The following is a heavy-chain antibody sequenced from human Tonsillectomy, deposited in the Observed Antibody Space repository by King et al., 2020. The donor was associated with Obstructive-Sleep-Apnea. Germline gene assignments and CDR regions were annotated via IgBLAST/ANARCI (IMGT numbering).Heavy chain of an antibody. CDR2: LSSDGSTT. D-gene: IGHD4-17*01. J-gene: IGHJ4*02. Sequence: VQLVESGGGLAQPGGSLRISCAASVFTFSNYWMHWVRQAPGKGLVWVSRLSSDGSTTKYADSVKGRVTISRDNAKNTLYLQTNSLRAEDTAVYYCAVTTSSPLDYWGQGTLVTVSS. CDR3: AVTTSSPLDY. CDR1: VFTFSNYW. V-gene: IGHV3-74*01.